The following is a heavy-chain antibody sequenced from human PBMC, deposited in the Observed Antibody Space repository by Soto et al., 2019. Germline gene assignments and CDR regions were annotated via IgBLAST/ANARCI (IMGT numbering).Heavy chain of an antibody. CDR1: GFTFSSYS. D-gene: IGHD1-26*01. J-gene: IGHJ6*03. CDR2: ISSSSSYI. V-gene: IGHV3-21*01. CDR3: ARPLGHYYYYYYVDV. Sequence: EVQLVESGGGLVKPGGSLRLSCAASGFTFSSYSMNWVRQAPGKGLEWVSSISSSSSYIYYADSVKGRFTISGDNAKNSLYLQMNSLRAEDTAVYYCARPLGHYYYYYYVDVWGKGTTVTVSS.